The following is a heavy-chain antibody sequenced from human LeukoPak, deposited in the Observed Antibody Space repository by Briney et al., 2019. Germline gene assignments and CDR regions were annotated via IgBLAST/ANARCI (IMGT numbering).Heavy chain of an antibody. Sequence: ASVKVSCKASGYTFTGYYMHWVRQAPGQGLEWMGRINPNSGGTNYAQKFQGRVTITTDESTSTAYMELSSLRSEDTAVYYCARAGGGSGEFDYWGQGTLVTVSS. CDR3: ARAGGGSGEFDY. D-gene: IGHD3-10*01. CDR2: INPNSGGT. CDR1: GYTFTGYY. V-gene: IGHV1-2*06. J-gene: IGHJ4*02.